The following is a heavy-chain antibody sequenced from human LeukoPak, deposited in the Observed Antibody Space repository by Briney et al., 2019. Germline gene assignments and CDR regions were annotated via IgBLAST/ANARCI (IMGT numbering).Heavy chain of an antibody. CDR2: INHSGST. D-gene: IGHD4-23*01. V-gene: IGHV4-34*01. CDR3: ARAGNYGGNSGLYYYMDV. Sequence: PGGSLRLSCAASGFTFGTYSMNWVRQAPGKGLEWIGEINHSGSTNYNPSLKSRVTISVDTSKNQFSLKLSSVTAADTAVYYCARAGNYGGNSGLYYYMDVWGKGTTVTVSS. J-gene: IGHJ6*03. CDR1: GFTFGTYS.